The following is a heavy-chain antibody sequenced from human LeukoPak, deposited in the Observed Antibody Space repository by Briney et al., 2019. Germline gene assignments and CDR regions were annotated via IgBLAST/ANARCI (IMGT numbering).Heavy chain of an antibody. CDR3: ARKIPGGFLEWLPYDY. J-gene: IGHJ4*02. D-gene: IGHD3-3*01. V-gene: IGHV3-21*01. CDR1: GFTFSSYS. Sequence: GGSLRLSCAASGFTFSSYSMNWVRQAPGKGLEWVSSISSSSSYIYYADSVKGRFTISRDNAKNSLYLQMNSLRAEDTAVYYCARKIPGGFLEWLPYDYWGQGTLVTVSS. CDR2: ISSSSSYI.